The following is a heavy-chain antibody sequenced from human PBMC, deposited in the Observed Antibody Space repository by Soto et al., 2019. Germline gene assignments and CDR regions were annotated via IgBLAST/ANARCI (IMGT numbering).Heavy chain of an antibody. CDR3: ARDKVVGATGN. V-gene: IGHV1-8*01. Sequence: QVQLVQSGAEVKKPGASVKVSCKASGYTFTSYDISWVRQATGQGLEWMGWMNPNSGNTVYAQKFQGRVTMTRNTSISTAYMALSSLRSEDTAGYYCARDKVVGATGNWGQGTLVTVSS. J-gene: IGHJ4*02. CDR2: MNPNSGNT. CDR1: GYTFTSYD. D-gene: IGHD1-1*01.